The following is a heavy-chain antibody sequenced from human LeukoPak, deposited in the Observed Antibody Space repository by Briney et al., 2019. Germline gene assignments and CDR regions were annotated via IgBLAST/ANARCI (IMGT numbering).Heavy chain of an antibody. Sequence: GGSLRLSCAASGFTVSSNYMSWVRQAPGKGLEWVSVIYSGGSTYYADSVKGRFTISRDNSKNTLYLQMNSLRAEDTAVYYCATMEESFYAFDIWGQGTMVTVSS. D-gene: IGHD3-16*01. CDR1: GFTVSSNY. CDR2: IYSGGST. CDR3: ATMEESFYAFDI. J-gene: IGHJ3*02. V-gene: IGHV3-66*02.